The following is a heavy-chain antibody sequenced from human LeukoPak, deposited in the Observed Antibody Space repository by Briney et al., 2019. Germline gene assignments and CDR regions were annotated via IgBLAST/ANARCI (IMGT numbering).Heavy chain of an antibody. Sequence: PSETLSLTCTVSGGSISTNNYYWGWIRQPPGKGLEWIGHIYCDGRTYYNPSLKSRVTMSVDTSKNQFSLKLSSVTAADTAVYYCARHRGSSCEFDPWGLGTLVTISS. V-gene: IGHV4-39*01. CDR1: GGSISTNNYY. CDR3: ARHRGSSCEFDP. J-gene: IGHJ5*02. CDR2: IYCDGRT. D-gene: IGHD6-6*01.